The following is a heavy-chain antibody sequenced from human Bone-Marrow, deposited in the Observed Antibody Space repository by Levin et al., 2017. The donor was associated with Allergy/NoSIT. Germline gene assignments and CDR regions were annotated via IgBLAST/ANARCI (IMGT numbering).Heavy chain of an antibody. CDR2: INPDSGAT. CDR1: GYTFVGYY. D-gene: IGHD2-21*01. V-gene: IGHV1-2*02. CDR3: ARSSRSYSDLLDYYMDV. J-gene: IGHJ6*03. Sequence: VASVKVSCRASGYTFVGYYVHWVRQAPGQGLEWVGSINPDSGATTFAQKFQGRVTMTRDRSVSTAFMEVSRLTSDDTAVYFCARSSRSYSDLLDYYMDVWGKGTTVSVSS.